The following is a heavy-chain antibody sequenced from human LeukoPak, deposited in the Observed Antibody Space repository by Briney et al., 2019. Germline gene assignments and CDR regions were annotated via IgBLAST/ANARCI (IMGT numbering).Heavy chain of an antibody. CDR3: ARSSPREYYYYYYYIDV. CDR1: GGSISSGSYY. V-gene: IGHV4-61*02. Sequence: KTSETLSLTCTVSGGSISSGSYYWSWIRQPAGKGLEWIGRIYTSGSTNYNPSLKSRVTISVDRSKNQFSLKLSSVTAADTAVYYCARSSPREYYYYYYYIDVWAKGPRSPSP. J-gene: IGHJ6*03. CDR2: IYTSGST.